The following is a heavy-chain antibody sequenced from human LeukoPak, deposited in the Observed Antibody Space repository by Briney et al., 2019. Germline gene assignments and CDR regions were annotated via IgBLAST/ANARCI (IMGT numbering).Heavy chain of an antibody. CDR1: GFTFSSYS. CDR3: ARVGWEPRNAFDI. V-gene: IGHV3-21*01. Sequence: GGSLRLSCAASGFTFSSYSMNWVRQASGKGLEWVSSISSSSSYIYYADSVKGRFTISRDNAKNSLYLQMNSLRAEDTAVYYCARVGWEPRNAFDIWGQGTMVTVSS. CDR2: ISSSSSYI. D-gene: IGHD1-26*01. J-gene: IGHJ3*02.